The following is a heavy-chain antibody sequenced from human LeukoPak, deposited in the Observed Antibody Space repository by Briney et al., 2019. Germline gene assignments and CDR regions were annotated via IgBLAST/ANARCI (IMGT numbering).Heavy chain of an antibody. Sequence: SETLSLTCTVSGGSISSSSYYWGWIRQPPGKGLEWIGSIYYSGSTYYNPSLKSRVTISVDTSKNQFSLKLSSVTAADTAVYYCARRGGYSSSWYGGNWFDPWGQGTLVTVSS. CDR3: ARRGGYSSSWYGGNWFDP. D-gene: IGHD6-13*01. CDR2: IYYSGST. CDR1: GGSISSSSYY. J-gene: IGHJ5*02. V-gene: IGHV4-39*01.